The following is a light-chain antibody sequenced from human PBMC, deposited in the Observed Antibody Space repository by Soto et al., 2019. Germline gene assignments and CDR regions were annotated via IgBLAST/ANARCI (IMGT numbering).Light chain of an antibody. CDR3: QQYYTGRT. CDR1: QSVLYSSNNKNY. J-gene: IGKJ1*01. V-gene: IGKV4-1*01. CDR2: WAS. Sequence: DIVMTQSPDSLPVSLGERATMNCKSSQSVLYSSNNKNYLAWYQQKPGQPPKLLIYWASTRESGVPDRFSGSGSGTDFTLTISSLQAEDVAVYYCQQYYTGRTFGQGTKVEIK.